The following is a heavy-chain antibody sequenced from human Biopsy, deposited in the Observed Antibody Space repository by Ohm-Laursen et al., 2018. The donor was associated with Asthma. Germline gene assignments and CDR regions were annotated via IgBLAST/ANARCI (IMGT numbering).Heavy chain of an antibody. CDR3: ARRGGVRRYFDY. CDR1: GGPFSGYY. CDR2: INHSGST. Sequence: GTLSLTCAVYGGPFSGYYWSWIRQPPGKGLEWIGEINHSGSTYYNPSLKSRVAISLDTSKNQFSLKLSSVTAADTAVYFCARRGGVRRYFDYWGQGTLVTVSS. J-gene: IGHJ4*02. D-gene: IGHD3-16*01. V-gene: IGHV4-34*01.